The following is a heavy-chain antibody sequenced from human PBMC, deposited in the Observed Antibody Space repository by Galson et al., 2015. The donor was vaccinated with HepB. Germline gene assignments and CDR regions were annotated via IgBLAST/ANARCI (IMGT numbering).Heavy chain of an antibody. D-gene: IGHD2-2*01. CDR2: INPSGGST. V-gene: IGHV1-46*01. Sequence: SVKVSCKASGYTFTTYYMFWARQAPGQGLEWMGMINPSGGSTSYSQKFQGTVTMTRDTSTSTVYLELSSLRSEDTAVYYCARYSSTMAFDYWGQGTLVTVSS. CDR3: ARYSSTMAFDY. J-gene: IGHJ4*02. CDR1: GYTFTTYY.